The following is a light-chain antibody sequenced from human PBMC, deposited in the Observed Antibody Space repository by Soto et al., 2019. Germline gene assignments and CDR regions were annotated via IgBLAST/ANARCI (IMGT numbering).Light chain of an antibody. CDR1: QSIGTY. CDR2: AAS. CDR3: QESHST. J-gene: IGKJ2*01. Sequence: DAQMTQSPSSLSASVGDSVTITCRASQSIGTYLDWYQHKPGKAPKLLIYAASSLQSGVPSRFSGSAAGTDFTRTISSLQPEDFATYYCQESHSTFGQGTKLEIK. V-gene: IGKV1-39*01.